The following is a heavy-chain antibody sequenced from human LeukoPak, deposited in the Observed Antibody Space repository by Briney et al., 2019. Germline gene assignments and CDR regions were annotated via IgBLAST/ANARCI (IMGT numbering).Heavy chain of an antibody. J-gene: IGHJ4*02. V-gene: IGHV3-21*01. CDR2: ISSSSSYI. Sequence: GGSLRLSCVASGFAFNSYAMYWVRQAPGKGLEWVSSISSSSSYIYYADSVKGRFTISRDNAKNSLYLQMNSLRAEVTAVYYCATSSDWGQGTLVTVSS. CDR1: GFAFNSYA. CDR3: ATSSD.